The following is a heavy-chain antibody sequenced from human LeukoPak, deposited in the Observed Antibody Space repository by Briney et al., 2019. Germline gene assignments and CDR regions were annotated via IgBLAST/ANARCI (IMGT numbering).Heavy chain of an antibody. D-gene: IGHD3-16*01. CDR3: VRGSYYFYGMDV. CDR1: GFTFDSYT. J-gene: IGHJ6*02. Sequence: GGSLRLSCAASGFTFDSYTMNWVRQAPGKGLVWVAQINGDGSYTTYADSMKGRLSISRDNARNTLYLHINSLRVEDTAVFYCVRGSYYFYGMDVWGQGTTVTASS. V-gene: IGHV3-74*03. CDR2: INGDGSYT.